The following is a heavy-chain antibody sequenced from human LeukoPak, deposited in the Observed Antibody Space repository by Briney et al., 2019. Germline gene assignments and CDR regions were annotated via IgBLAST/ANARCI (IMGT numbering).Heavy chain of an antibody. Sequence: SETLSLTCTVSGGSISSGDYYWSWIRQPPGKGLEWIGYIYYSGSTYYNPSLKSRVTISVDTSKNQFSLKLSSVTAADTAVYYCASAYYYDSSGYLLGDWGQGTLVTVSS. CDR3: ASAYYYDSSGYLLGD. CDR1: GGSISSGDYY. J-gene: IGHJ4*02. V-gene: IGHV4-30-4*01. D-gene: IGHD3-22*01. CDR2: IYYSGST.